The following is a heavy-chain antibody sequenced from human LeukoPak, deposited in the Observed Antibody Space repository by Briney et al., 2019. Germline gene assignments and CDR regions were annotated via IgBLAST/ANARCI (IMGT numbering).Heavy chain of an antibody. J-gene: IGHJ5*02. D-gene: IGHD2-2*03. CDR1: GFTVSTSW. CDR2: INPDGGVR. V-gene: IGHV3-7*01. Sequence: GGSLRLSCAASGFTVSTSWMSWVRQAPGKGQEWVANINPDGGVRYYADSVKGRFTISRDNADNSLFLQMNTLRVEDTAVYYCAKDGSWGEGTVVTVSS. CDR3: AKDGS.